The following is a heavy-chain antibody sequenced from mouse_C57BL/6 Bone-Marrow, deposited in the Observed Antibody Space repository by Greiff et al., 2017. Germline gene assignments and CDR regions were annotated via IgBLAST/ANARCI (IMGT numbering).Heavy chain of an antibody. V-gene: IGHV1-47*01. CDR1: GYTFTTYP. D-gene: IGHD5-1*01. CDR3: EGSSTFFYYIDY. Sequence: VQLQQSGAELVKPGASVKMSCKASGYTFTTYPIEWMKQNHGKSLEWIGNFHPYNDDTKYTEKFKGKATLTVENSANTVYLELSRLTSDDSAIYYCEGSSTFFYYIDYWGKGTTLTVSS. J-gene: IGHJ2*01. CDR2: FHPYNDDT.